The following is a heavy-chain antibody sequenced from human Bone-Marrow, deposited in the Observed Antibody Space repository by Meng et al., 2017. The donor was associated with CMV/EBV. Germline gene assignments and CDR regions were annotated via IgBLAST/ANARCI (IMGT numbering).Heavy chain of an antibody. CDR2: INHTGRT. J-gene: IGHJ6*02. D-gene: IGHD6-13*01. V-gene: IGHV4-34*01. CDR1: GGSFSGYY. CDR3: ATRIAAAGSVSVDV. Sequence: LRLSCAVYGGSFSGYYWSWIRQPPEKGLEWIGEINHTGRTKYNPPLKSRVTISVDTSKNQFSLKLSSVNAAETAGYYCATRIAAAGSVSVDVWGQGTTVTVSS.